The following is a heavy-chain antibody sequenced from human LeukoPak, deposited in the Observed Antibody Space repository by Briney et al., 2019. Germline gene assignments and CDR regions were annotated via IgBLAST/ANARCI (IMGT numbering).Heavy chain of an antibody. D-gene: IGHD2/OR15-2a*01. Sequence: GGSLRLSCVASGFSFSSYGMNWVRQAPGKGLEWVAFIQFDGSNIFYGDSVKGRFTVSRDNLQKTLCLQMDGLRAEDTAVYYCTKMVPLRFYDTSGQTYWGQGTLVTVSS. CDR3: TKMVPLRFYDTSGQTY. V-gene: IGHV3-30*02. J-gene: IGHJ4*02. CDR2: IQFDGSNI. CDR1: GFSFSSYG.